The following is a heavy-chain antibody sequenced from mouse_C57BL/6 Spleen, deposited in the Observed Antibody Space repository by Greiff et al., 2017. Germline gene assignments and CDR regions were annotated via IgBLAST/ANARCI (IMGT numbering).Heavy chain of an antibody. D-gene: IGHD2-4*01. Sequence: VQLQQPGAELVRPGSSVKLSCKASGYTFTSYWMHWVKQRPIQGLEWIGNIDPSDSETHYNQKFKDKDTLTVDKSSSTAYMQLSSLTSEDSAVYYCARSYYDYDDYAMDYWGQGTSVTVSS. CDR3: ARSYYDYDDYAMDY. CDR1: GYTFTSYW. V-gene: IGHV1-52*01. J-gene: IGHJ4*01. CDR2: IDPSDSET.